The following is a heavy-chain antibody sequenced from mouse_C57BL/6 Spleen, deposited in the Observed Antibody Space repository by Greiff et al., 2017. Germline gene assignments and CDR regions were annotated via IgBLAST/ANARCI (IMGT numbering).Heavy chain of an antibody. Sequence: VQLQQSGAELVRPGASVKLSCTASGFTFTDYHMHWVKQRPEQGLEWIGWIDPENGDTEYASKFQGKATITANTSSNTAYLQLSSLTSEDAAVYCCTRDGYSSAYWGQGTLVTVSA. CDR2: IDPENGDT. CDR3: TRDGYSSAY. V-gene: IGHV14-4*01. D-gene: IGHD2-3*01. CDR1: GFTFTDYH. J-gene: IGHJ3*01.